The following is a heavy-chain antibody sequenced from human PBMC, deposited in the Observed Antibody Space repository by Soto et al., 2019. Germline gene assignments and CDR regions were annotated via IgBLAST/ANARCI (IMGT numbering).Heavy chain of an antibody. V-gene: IGHV3-33*08. CDR3: ESSIN. J-gene: IGHJ4*02. CDR2: IWYDGSNK. Sequence: GSLRLSCAASGFPFSSYGMHWVRQAPGKGVDWVAVIWYDGSNKDYAESVKGRFTISKENSKKTRYLQMNSLRADDKDVYYCESSINWGQGTLVTVSS. CDR1: GFPFSSYG.